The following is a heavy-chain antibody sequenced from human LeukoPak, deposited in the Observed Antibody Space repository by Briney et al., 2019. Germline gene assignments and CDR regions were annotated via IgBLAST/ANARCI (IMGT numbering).Heavy chain of an antibody. CDR1: GGTFSSYA. CDR3: ARGRVWSYYYYGMDV. J-gene: IGHJ6*02. D-gene: IGHD3-3*01. CDR2: IIPIFGTA. Sequence: SVTVSCKASGGTFSSYAISWVRQAPGQGLEWMGGIIPIFGTANYAQKFQGRVTITADESTSTAYMELSSLRSEDTAVYYCARGRVWSYYYYGMDVWGQGTTVTVSS. V-gene: IGHV1-69*13.